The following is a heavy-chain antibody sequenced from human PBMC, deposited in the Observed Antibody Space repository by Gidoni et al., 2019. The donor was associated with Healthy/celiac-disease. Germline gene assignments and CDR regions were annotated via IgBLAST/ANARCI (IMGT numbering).Heavy chain of an antibody. CDR2: ISSSSSYI. Sequence: EVQLVESGGGLVKPGGSLRLSCAASGFTFSSYSMNWVRKAPGKVLEWVSSISSSSSYIYYADSVKGRFTISRDNAKNSLYLQMNSLRAEDTAVYYCVPPASGYWGQGTLVTVSS. J-gene: IGHJ4*02. D-gene: IGHD2-2*01. V-gene: IGHV3-21*01. CDR3: VPPASGY. CDR1: GFTFSSYS.